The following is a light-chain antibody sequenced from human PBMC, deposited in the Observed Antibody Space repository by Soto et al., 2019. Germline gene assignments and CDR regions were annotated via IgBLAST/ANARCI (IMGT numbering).Light chain of an antibody. CDR1: ENVDSSF. CDR3: QQYDRSPRT. J-gene: IGKJ1*01. CDR2: AAS. Sequence: EIVLTQSPGTLSLSPGERATLSCRTSENVDSSFLAWYQQKPGQAPRLVIYAASTRATGIPDRFSGGGSGTDFTLTISGLEPEDFAVYYCQQYDRSPRTFGQGTKVEVK. V-gene: IGKV3-20*01.